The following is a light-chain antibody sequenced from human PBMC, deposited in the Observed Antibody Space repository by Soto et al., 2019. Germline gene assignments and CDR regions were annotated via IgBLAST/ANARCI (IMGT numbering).Light chain of an antibody. V-gene: IGKV1-39*01. CDR3: QQSYSAPWT. CDR1: QSISNY. J-gene: IGKJ1*01. Sequence: DIQMTQSPSSLSASVGDRVTITCRASQSISNYLNWYQQKPGKVPSLLTYAASSLQSGVPSRFSDSGFGTDFTLTISSLQPEDFAIYYCQQSYSAPWTFGQGTKVDIK. CDR2: AAS.